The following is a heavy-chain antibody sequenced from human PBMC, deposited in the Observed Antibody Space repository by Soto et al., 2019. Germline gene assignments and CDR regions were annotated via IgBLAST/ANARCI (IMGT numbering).Heavy chain of an antibody. CDR3: AKESGEVDTAMVNAFDI. J-gene: IGHJ3*02. CDR1: GFTFSSYA. D-gene: IGHD5-18*01. V-gene: IGHV3-23*01. CDR2: ISGSGGST. Sequence: QLGGSLRLSCAASGFTFSSYAMSWVRQAPGKGLEWVSAISGSGGSTYYADSVKGLFTISRDNSKNTLYLQMNSLRAEDTAVYYCAKESGEVDTAMVNAFDIWGQGTMVTVSS.